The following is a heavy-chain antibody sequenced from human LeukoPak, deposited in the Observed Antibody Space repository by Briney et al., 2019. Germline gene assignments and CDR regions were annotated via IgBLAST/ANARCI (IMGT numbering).Heavy chain of an antibody. V-gene: IGHV3-53*01. J-gene: IGHJ6*02. D-gene: IGHD6-19*01. Sequence: GGSLRLSCAASGFTVSSNYMNWVRQAPGKGLEWIAVLYSGGSAYYADSVKGRFTISRDNSKNTLYLQIYSLRAEDTAVYYCARDSEAETGWYYYGMDVWGQGTTVTVSS. CDR2: LYSGGSA. CDR1: GFTVSSNY. CDR3: ARDSEAETGWYYYGMDV.